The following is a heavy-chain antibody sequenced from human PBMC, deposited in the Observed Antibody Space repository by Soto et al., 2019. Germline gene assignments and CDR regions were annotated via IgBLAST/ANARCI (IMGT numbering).Heavy chain of an antibody. CDR1: GFTFSSYA. Sequence: EVQLLEAGGGLVQPGGSLRLSCAASGFTFSSYAMSWVRQAPGKGLEWVSSIIGSGETTYHADSVKGRFTISRDNSKDTLDLKMNSLRADDTAVYYCAKGKRYTSGWYGAFDYWGQGTLVTVSS. D-gene: IGHD6-13*01. CDR2: IIGSGETT. V-gene: IGHV3-23*01. CDR3: AKGKRYTSGWYGAFDY. J-gene: IGHJ4*02.